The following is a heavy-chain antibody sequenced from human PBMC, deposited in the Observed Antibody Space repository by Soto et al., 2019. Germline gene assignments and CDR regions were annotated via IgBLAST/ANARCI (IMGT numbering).Heavy chain of an antibody. J-gene: IGHJ6*02. Sequence: SETLSLTCTVSGGSISGYYWSWIRQPPGKGLEWIGYIYNTGSTVYNPSFKSRVTISEDTSKSQISLSLNSVTAADTALYYCARDLWGYCGTGCYPLDVWGQGTTVS. D-gene: IGHD2-21*02. CDR2: IYNTGST. CDR1: GGSISGYY. V-gene: IGHV4-59*01. CDR3: ARDLWGYCGTGCYPLDV.